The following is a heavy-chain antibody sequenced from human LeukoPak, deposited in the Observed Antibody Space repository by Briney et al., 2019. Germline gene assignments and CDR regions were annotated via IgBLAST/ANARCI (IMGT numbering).Heavy chain of an antibody. Sequence: GRSLRLSCAASGFTFSDYGMHWVRLAPGKGLEWVGVTASDGSNKFYADSVKGRFTISRDNSKNTLYLQMNSLRAEDTAVYYCARYSSSWYLGIYYYYYGMDVWGQGTTVTVSS. CDR1: GFTFSDYG. D-gene: IGHD6-13*01. V-gene: IGHV3-30*06. J-gene: IGHJ6*02. CDR2: TASDGSNK. CDR3: ARYSSSWYLGIYYYYYGMDV.